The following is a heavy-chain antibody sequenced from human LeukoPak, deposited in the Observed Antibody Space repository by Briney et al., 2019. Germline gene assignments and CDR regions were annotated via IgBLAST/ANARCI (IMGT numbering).Heavy chain of an antibody. CDR1: GFTFTSSA. J-gene: IGHJ4*02. CDR2: IVVGSGNT. CDR3: AADRYDSSGYYHFDY. Sequence: SVKISCKASGFTFTSSAMQWVRQARGQRLEWIGWIVVGSGNTNYAQKFQERVTITRDMSTSTAYMELSSLRSEDTAVYYCAADRYDSSGYYHFDYWGQGTLVTVSS. D-gene: IGHD3-22*01. V-gene: IGHV1-58*02.